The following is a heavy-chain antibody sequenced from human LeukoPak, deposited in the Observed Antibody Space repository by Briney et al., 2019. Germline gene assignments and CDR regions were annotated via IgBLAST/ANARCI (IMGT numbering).Heavy chain of an antibody. J-gene: IGHJ4*02. D-gene: IGHD3-22*01. CDR2: IWYDGSSK. CDR1: GFTFSSYG. Sequence: GGSLRLSCTASGFTFSSYGMHWVRQAPGKGLEWVAVIWYDGSSKYYADSVKGRFTISRDDSKNTLYLQMNSLRAEDTAVYYRARVADSSGYSTDFWGQGTLVTVSS. CDR3: ARVADSSGYSTDF. V-gene: IGHV3-33*01.